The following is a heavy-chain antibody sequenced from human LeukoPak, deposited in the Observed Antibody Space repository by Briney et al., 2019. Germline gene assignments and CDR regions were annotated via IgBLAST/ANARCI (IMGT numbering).Heavy chain of an antibody. J-gene: IGHJ4*02. CDR1: GVTVSSND. CDR3: ARVGSGSYYPR. V-gene: IGHV3-53*01. CDR2: IYSGGRT. Sequence: GGSLRLSCAASGVTVSSNDMTWVRQAPGKGLESVSLIYSGGRTYYPDSVKGRFTISRDNSKNTVYLQMDSLRAEDTAVYYCARVGSGSYYPRWGQGTPVTVSS. D-gene: IGHD1-26*01.